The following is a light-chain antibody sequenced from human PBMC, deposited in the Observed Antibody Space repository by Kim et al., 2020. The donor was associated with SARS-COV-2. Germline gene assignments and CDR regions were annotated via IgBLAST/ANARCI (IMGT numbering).Light chain of an antibody. CDR2: DIT. V-gene: IGLV2-14*03. CDR1: SDDFATYDY. Sequence: QSALTQPASVSGSPGQSITISCTGFSDDFATYDYVSWYQHRPERAPKLIIYDITKRPSGISDRFSGSTSGYMASLSISGLQADDEAYYYCSSYTYDTLFGYVFGPGTKVTVL. CDR3: SSYTYDTLFGYV. J-gene: IGLJ1*01.